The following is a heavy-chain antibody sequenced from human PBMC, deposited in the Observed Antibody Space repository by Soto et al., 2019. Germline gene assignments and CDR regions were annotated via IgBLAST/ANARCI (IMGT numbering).Heavy chain of an antibody. CDR2: IYPGDSDT. J-gene: IGHJ4*02. V-gene: IGHV5-51*01. CDR1: GYSFTSYW. CDR3: PRPPGLPHYYSDD. Sequence: SLQISCKGSGYSFTSYWIGWVRQMPGKGLEWMGIIYPGDSDTRYSPSFQGQVTISADKSISTAYLQWSSLNASDTAMYYCPRPPGLPHYYSDDWGEGSLGTATS.